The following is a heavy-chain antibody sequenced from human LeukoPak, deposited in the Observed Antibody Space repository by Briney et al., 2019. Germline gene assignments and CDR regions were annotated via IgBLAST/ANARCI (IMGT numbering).Heavy chain of an antibody. CDR1: GFTFSNYA. J-gene: IGHJ4*01. CDR3: AKVSGTNCYNGVDY. CDR2: ISGSGSGSST. Sequence: PGGSLRLSCAASGFTFSNYAMSWVRQAPGKGLDWVSSISGSGSGSSTFYADSVKGRFTTFRDNSKNTLYLQMNSLRVEDTAVYYCAKVSGTNCYNGVDYWGHGTLVTVSS. D-gene: IGHD2-2*02. V-gene: IGHV3-23*01.